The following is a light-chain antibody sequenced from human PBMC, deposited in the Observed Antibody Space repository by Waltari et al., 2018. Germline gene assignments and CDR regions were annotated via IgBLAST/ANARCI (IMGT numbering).Light chain of an antibody. CDR3: QAWDKNTAV. V-gene: IGLV3-1*01. J-gene: IGLJ2*01. CDR1: DLGRRF. Sequence: SYELTQPPSVSVSPGPTANITCSGDDLGRRFTFWYQQKPGQSPMVVIYQDFKRPSGIPERFSGSNSGNTATLTITGTQAFDESDYYCQAWDKNTAVFGGGTKLTVL. CDR2: QDF.